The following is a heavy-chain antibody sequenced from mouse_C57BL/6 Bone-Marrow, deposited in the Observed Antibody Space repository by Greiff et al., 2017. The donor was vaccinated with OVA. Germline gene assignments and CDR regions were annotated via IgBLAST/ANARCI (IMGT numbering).Heavy chain of an antibody. J-gene: IGHJ3*01. CDR3: ARERRTCFAY. Sequence: EVKLVESGGGLVKPGGSLKLSCAASGFTFSSYAMSWVRQTPEKRLEWVATISDGGSYTYYPDKVKGRFTISRDNAKNNLYLQMSHLKSEDTAMYYCARERRTCFAYWGQGTLVTVSA. V-gene: IGHV5-4*01. CDR1: GFTFSSYA. CDR2: ISDGGSYT.